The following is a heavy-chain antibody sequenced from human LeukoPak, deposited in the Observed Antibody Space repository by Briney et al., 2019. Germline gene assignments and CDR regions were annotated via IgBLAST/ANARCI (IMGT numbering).Heavy chain of an antibody. CDR1: GGTFSSYA. CDR3: ARGWDYDSGGRPTAYVY. J-gene: IGHJ4*02. V-gene: IGHV1-69*13. D-gene: IGHD3-22*01. Sequence: SVKVSCKASGGTFSSYAISWVRQTPGQGLEWMGGIIPIFGTANYAQKFQGKVTITADESTYTAYMELSSLRSEDTAVYYCARGWDYDSGGRPTAYVYWGQGTLVSVSS. CDR2: IIPIFGTA.